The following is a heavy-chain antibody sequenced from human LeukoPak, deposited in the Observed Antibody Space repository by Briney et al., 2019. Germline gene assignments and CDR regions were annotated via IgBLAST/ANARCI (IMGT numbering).Heavy chain of an antibody. V-gene: IGHV4-34*01. D-gene: IGHD2/OR15-2a*01. CDR3: ARHELSSNWFDP. J-gene: IGHJ5*02. CDR1: GGSFSGYY. CDR2: IYYSGST. Sequence: PSETLSLTCAVYGGSFSGYYWSWIRQPPGKGLEWIGSIYYSGSTYYNPSLKSRVTTSVDTSKKQLSLKLSSVTAADTAVYYCARHELSSNWFDPWGQGTLVTVSS.